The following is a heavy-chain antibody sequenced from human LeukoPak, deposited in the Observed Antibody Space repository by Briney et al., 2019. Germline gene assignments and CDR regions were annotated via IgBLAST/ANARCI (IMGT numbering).Heavy chain of an antibody. Sequence: PGGSLRLSCAAYGFTFSSYWMHWVRQAPGKGLVWVSRINSDGSSTSYADSVKGRFTISRDNAKNTLYLQMNSLRAEDTAVYYCARENWSGYYPFDYWGQGTLVTVSS. CDR3: ARENWSGYYPFDY. CDR1: GFTFSSYW. V-gene: IGHV3-74*01. J-gene: IGHJ4*02. D-gene: IGHD3-3*01. CDR2: INSDGSST.